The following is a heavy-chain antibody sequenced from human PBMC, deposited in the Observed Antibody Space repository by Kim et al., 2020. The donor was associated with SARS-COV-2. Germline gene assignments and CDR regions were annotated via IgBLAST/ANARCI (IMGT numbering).Heavy chain of an antibody. CDR2: INHSGST. Sequence: SETLSLTCAVYGGSFSGYYWSWIRQPPGKGLEWIGEINHSGSTNYNPSLKSRVTISVDTSKNQFSLKLSSVTAADTAVYYCARGDILTGPYGMDVWGQGTTVTVSS. CDR1: GGSFSGYY. J-gene: IGHJ6*02. CDR3: ARGDILTGPYGMDV. V-gene: IGHV4-34*01. D-gene: IGHD3-9*01.